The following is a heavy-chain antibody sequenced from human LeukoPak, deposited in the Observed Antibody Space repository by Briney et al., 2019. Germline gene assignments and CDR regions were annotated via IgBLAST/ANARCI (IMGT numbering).Heavy chain of an antibody. CDR1: GFTFSSYA. D-gene: IGHD4-17*01. Sequence: GSLRLSCAASGFTFSSYAMSWVRQAPGKGLEWVSAISGSGGSTYYADSVKGRFTISRDNSKNTLYLQMNSLRAEDTAVYYCAKRSDYGDYPWFYMDVWGKGTTVTVSS. J-gene: IGHJ6*03. V-gene: IGHV3-23*01. CDR3: AKRSDYGDYPWFYMDV. CDR2: ISGSGGST.